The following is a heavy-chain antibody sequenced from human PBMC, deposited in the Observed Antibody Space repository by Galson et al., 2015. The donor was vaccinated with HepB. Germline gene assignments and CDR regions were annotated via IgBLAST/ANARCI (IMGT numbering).Heavy chain of an antibody. J-gene: IGHJ4*02. CDR3: AKVLPFYYDSSGYYVH. D-gene: IGHD3-22*01. Sequence: SLRLSCAASGFTFSSYAMSWVRQAPGKGLEWVSAISGSGGSTYYADSVKGRFTISRDNSKNTLYLQMNSLRAEDTAVYYCAKVLPFYYDSSGYYVHWGQGTLVTVSS. V-gene: IGHV3-23*01. CDR1: GFTFSSYA. CDR2: ISGSGGST.